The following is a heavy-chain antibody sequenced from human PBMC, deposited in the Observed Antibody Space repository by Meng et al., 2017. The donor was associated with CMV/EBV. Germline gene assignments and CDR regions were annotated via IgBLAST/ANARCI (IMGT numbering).Heavy chain of an antibody. CDR2: INHSGST. J-gene: IGHJ4*02. CDR3: ASSLTYPDY. V-gene: IGHV4-34*01. CDR1: GGSFSGDY. Sequence: QVQLQQWGAGLLEPSETLSLTCAVYGGSFSGDYWSWIRQPPGKGLEWIGEINHSGSTNYNPSLKSRVTISVDTSKNQFSLKLSSVTAADTAVYYCASSLTYPDYWGQGTLVTVSS. D-gene: IGHD2-15*01.